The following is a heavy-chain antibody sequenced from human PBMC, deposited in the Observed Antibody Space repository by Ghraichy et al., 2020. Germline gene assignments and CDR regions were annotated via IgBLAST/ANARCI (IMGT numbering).Heavy chain of an antibody. CDR1: GGTFINYA. V-gene: IGHV1-69*13. Sequence: SVKVSCKTSGGTFINYAVSWVRQAPGKGLEWVGGIVPVFGTTNYAPTFQDRVTIMADESTTTVYMDLGGLRSADTAIYFCASGPITILQGVSPYSFYNWGQGTLVTVSS. D-gene: IGHD3-10*01. CDR3: ASGPITILQGVSPYSFYN. CDR2: IVPVFGTT. J-gene: IGHJ4*02.